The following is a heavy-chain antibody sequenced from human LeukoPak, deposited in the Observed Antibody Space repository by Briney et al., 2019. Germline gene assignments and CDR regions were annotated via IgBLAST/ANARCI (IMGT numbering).Heavy chain of an antibody. D-gene: IGHD6-19*01. CDR3: ARDSLLGIAVAGNLDY. J-gene: IGHJ4*02. CDR1: GGSISSYY. V-gene: IGHV4-4*07. CDR2: IYTSGST. Sequence: SETLSLTCTVSGGSISSYYWSWIRQPAGKGLEWIGRIYTSGSTNYNPSLKSRVTMSVDTSKNQFSLKLSSVTAADTAVYYCARDSLLGIAVAGNLDYWGQGTLVTVSS.